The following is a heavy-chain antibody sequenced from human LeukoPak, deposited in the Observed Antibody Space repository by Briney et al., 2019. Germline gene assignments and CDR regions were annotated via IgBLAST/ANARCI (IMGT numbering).Heavy chain of an antibody. CDR3: AKDRGRYCSSTSCYGYYYYYMDV. V-gene: IGHV3-23*01. Sequence: PGGSLRLSCAASGFTFSSYGMSWVRQAPGKGLEWVSAISGSGGSTYYADSVKGRFTISRDNSKNTLYLQMNSLRAEDTAVYYCAKDRGRYCSSTSCYGYYYYYMDVWGKGTTVTISS. CDR1: GFTFSSYG. D-gene: IGHD2-2*01. CDR2: ISGSGGST. J-gene: IGHJ6*03.